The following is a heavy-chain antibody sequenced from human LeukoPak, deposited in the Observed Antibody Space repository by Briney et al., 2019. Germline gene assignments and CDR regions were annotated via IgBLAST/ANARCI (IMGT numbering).Heavy chain of an antibody. CDR1: GGSISSGSYY. CDR2: IYISGST. Sequence: SQTLSLTCTVSGGSISSGSYYWSWIRQPAGKGLEWIGHIYISGSTSYNPSLKSRVAISVDTSKNQFSLKLSSVTAADTAVYYCAREIVAGLGVSFDIWGQGTMVTVSS. CDR3: AREIVAGLGVSFDI. J-gene: IGHJ3*02. V-gene: IGHV4-61*09. D-gene: IGHD6-19*01.